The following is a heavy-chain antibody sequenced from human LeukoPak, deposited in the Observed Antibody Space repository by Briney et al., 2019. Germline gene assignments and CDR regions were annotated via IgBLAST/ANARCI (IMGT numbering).Heavy chain of an antibody. CDR1: GYTFTSYD. Sequence: GASVKVSCKASGYTFTSYDISWVRQAPGQGLEWMGGIIPIFGTANYAQKFQGRVTITADESTSTAYMELGSLRSEDTAVYYCARGGMVWGVIMYHDAFDIWGQGTMVTVSS. V-gene: IGHV1-69*13. J-gene: IGHJ3*02. D-gene: IGHD3-10*01. CDR2: IIPIFGTA. CDR3: ARGGMVWGVIMYHDAFDI.